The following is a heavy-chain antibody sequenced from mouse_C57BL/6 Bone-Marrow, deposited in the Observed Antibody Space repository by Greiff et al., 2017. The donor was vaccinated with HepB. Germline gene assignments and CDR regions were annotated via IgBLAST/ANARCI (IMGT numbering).Heavy chain of an antibody. Sequence: VQLKESGGGLVKPGGSLKLSCAASGFTFSSYAMSWVRQTPEKRLEWVATISDGGSYTYYPDNVKGRFTISRDNAKNNLYLQMSHLKSEDTAMYYCARSPSLYSNPYWYFDVWGTGTTVTVSS. CDR1: GFTFSSYA. D-gene: IGHD2-5*01. CDR2: ISDGGSYT. CDR3: ARSPSLYSNPYWYFDV. V-gene: IGHV5-4*01. J-gene: IGHJ1*03.